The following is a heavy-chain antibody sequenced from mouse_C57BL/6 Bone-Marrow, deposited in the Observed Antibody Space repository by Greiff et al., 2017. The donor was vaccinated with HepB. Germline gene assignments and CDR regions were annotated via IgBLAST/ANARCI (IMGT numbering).Heavy chain of an antibody. V-gene: IGHV5-12*01. J-gene: IGHJ2*01. CDR3: ARQGYYGFDY. D-gene: IGHD1-1*01. Sequence: EVMLVESGGGLVQPGGSLKLSCAASGFTFSDYYMYWVRQTPEKRLEWVAYISNGGGRTYYPDTVKGRFTISRDNAKNTLYLQMIRLKSEDTAMYYCARQGYYGFDYWGQGTTLTVSS. CDR1: GFTFSDYY. CDR2: ISNGGGRT.